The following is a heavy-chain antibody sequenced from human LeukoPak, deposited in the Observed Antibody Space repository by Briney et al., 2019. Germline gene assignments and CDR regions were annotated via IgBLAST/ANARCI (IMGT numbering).Heavy chain of an antibody. Sequence: SETLSLTCTVSGDSISNSSYFWGWIRQPPGMGLEWIGSICYSVNTYYNQSLKSRVTISVDTSKNQFSLKLSSVTAADTAVYYCARGLWFGDENPPYFDYWGQGTLVTVSS. D-gene: IGHD3-10*01. J-gene: IGHJ4*02. CDR1: GDSISNSSYF. CDR3: ARGLWFGDENPPYFDY. V-gene: IGHV4-39*01. CDR2: ICYSVNT.